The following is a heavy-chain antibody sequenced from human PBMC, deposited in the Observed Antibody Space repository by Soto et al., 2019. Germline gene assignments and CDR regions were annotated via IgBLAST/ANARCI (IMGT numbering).Heavy chain of an antibody. J-gene: IGHJ6*02. V-gene: IGHV4-39*01. CDR2: IYYSGIT. CDR1: GASINDSSYF. D-gene: IGHD3-9*01. Sequence: PSETLSLTCTVSGASINDSSYFWGWIRQPPGKGLECIGSIYYSGITHYNPSLKSRVTISVDTSKNQFSLKLSSVTAADTAVYYCARHRKYYDILTGYYIPSHMDVWGQGTTVTVSS. CDR3: ARHRKYYDILTGYYIPSHMDV.